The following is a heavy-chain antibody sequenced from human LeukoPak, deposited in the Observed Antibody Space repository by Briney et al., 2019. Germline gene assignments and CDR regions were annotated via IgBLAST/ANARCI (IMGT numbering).Heavy chain of an antibody. Sequence: GGSLRLSCAASGFTFSSYAMSWVRQAPGKGLEWVSAISGSGGSTYYADSVKGRFTISRDNSKNTLYLQMNSMRVEDTAVYYCARDSSMLRGPLVIYYFDFWGQGTLVTVSS. D-gene: IGHD3-10*01. CDR1: GFTFSSYA. J-gene: IGHJ4*02. CDR2: ISGSGGST. CDR3: ARDSSMLRGPLVIYYFDF. V-gene: IGHV3-23*01.